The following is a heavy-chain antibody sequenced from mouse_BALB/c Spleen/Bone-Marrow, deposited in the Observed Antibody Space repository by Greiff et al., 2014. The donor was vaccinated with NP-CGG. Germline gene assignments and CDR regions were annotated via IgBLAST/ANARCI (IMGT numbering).Heavy chain of an antibody. V-gene: IGHV1-67*01. CDR1: GYTFTDYA. D-gene: IGHD1-1*01. CDR2: ISTYSGNT. CDR3: ARYGYGSSYYAMDY. Sequence: VQLVESGPELVRPGVPVKISCKGSGYTFTDYAMHWVKQSHAKSLEWIGVISTYSGNTNYNQKFKGKATMTVDKSSSTAYMELARLTSEDSAIYYCARYGYGSSYYAMDYWGQGTSVTVSS. J-gene: IGHJ4*01.